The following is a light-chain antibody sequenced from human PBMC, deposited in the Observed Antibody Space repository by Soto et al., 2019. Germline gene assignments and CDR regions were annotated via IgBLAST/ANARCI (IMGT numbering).Light chain of an antibody. Sequence: QSVLTQPPSASGSPGQSVTISCTGTTSDVGGYNYVSWYQQHPGKAPKLMIYEVSKRPSGVPDRFSGSKSGNTASLTVSGLQAEDEADYYCSSYAGSEGGFGTGTKVTVL. CDR3: SSYAGSEGG. CDR2: EVS. CDR1: TSDVGGYNY. V-gene: IGLV2-8*01. J-gene: IGLJ1*01.